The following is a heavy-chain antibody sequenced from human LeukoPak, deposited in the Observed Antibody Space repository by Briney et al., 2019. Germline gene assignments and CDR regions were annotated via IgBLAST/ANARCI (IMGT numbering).Heavy chain of an antibody. CDR1: GFAFSGYA. CDR2: ILYHGSNK. J-gene: IGHJ4*02. Sequence: GRSLRLSCAASGFAFSGYAMHWVRQAPGKGLEWVSLILYHGSNKYYADSVKGRFTISRDNSENTLYLQMNSLKPEDTAVYYCATWGFHITGTMNWGQGTLVTVSS. CDR3: ATWGFHITGTMN. V-gene: IGHV3-30*04. D-gene: IGHD1-20*01.